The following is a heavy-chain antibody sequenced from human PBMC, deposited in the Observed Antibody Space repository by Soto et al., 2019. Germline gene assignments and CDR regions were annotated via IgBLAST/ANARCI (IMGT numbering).Heavy chain of an antibody. CDR3: ASHYDMWSGYLSPVDY. V-gene: IGHV3-11*01. CDR1: GYXISDYY. J-gene: IGHJ4*02. CDR2: IDTSGTKI. D-gene: IGHD3-3*01. Sequence: GGTLRLSCTASGYXISDYYMCLIRPYPGMGLEWISYIDTSGTKIYYAASVKGRFTITRDNAKNSLYLEMNSLRDEDTAVYYCASHYDMWSGYLSPVDYWGQGTLVTVSS.